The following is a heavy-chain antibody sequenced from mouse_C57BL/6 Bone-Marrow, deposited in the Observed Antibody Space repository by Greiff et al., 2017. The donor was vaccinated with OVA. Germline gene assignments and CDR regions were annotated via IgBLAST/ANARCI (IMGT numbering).Heavy chain of an antibody. J-gene: IGHJ4*01. D-gene: IGHD3-2*02. Sequence: EVQGVESGGGLVKPGGSLKLSCAASGFTFSSYAMSWVRQTPEKRLEWVATISDGGSYTYYPDNVKGRFTISRDNAKNNLYLQMSHLKSEDTAMYYCARDIDSSGYDYAMDDWGQGTSVTVSS. V-gene: IGHV5-4*01. CDR1: GFTFSSYA. CDR3: ARDIDSSGYDYAMDD. CDR2: ISDGGSYT.